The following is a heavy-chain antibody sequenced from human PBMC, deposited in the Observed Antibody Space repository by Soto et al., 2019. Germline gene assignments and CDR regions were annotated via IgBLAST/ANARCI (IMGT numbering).Heavy chain of an antibody. Sequence: ASVKVSCKASGDTFTGYYMHWVRQAPGQGLEWMGWINPNSGGTNYAQKLQGRVTMTRDTSTSTAYMELSRLRSDDTAVYSCARDGAHYNDSSGYALDYWGKETLVTVSS. J-gene: IGHJ4*02. CDR2: INPNSGGT. CDR1: GDTFTGYY. D-gene: IGHD3-22*01. CDR3: ARDGAHYNDSSGYALDY. V-gene: IGHV1-2*02.